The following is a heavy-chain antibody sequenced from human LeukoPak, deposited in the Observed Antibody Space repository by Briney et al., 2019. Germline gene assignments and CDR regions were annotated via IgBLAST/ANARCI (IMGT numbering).Heavy chain of an antibody. J-gene: IGHJ6*02. CDR2: IKQDGNEK. CDR1: GFTFSYYW. V-gene: IGHV3-7*05. Sequence: GGSLRLSCAASGFTFSYYWMSWVRQAPGKGLEWVANIKQDGNEKYYVDSVKGRFTISRDIAKNSLHLQMNSLRAEDTAVYYCAKDRRAAAGSYYYYGMDVWGQGTTVTVSS. D-gene: IGHD6-13*01. CDR3: AKDRRAAAGSYYYYGMDV.